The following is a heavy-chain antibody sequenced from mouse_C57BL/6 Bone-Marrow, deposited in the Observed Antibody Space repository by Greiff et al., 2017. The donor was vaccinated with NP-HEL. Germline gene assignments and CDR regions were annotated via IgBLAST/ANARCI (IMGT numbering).Heavy chain of an antibody. V-gene: IGHV1-18*01. J-gene: IGHJ1*03. CDR2: INPNNGGT. Sequence: EVQLQQSGPELVKPGASVKIPCKASGYTFTDYNMYWVKQSHGKSLEWIGDINPNNGGTIYNQKFKGKATLTVDKSSSTAYMELRSLTSEDTAVYYCGRSHYGLYWYFDVWGTGTTVTVSS. D-gene: IGHD1-1*02. CDR1: GYTFTDYN. CDR3: GRSHYGLYWYFDV.